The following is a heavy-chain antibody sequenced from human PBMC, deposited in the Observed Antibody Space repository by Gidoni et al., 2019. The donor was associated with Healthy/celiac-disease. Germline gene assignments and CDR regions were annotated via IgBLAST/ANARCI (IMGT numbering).Heavy chain of an antibody. CDR3: ARVVGAKAPRAFDI. V-gene: IGHV4-59*01. Sequence: QVQLQESGPGLVKPSETLSLTCTVPGGSISSYYWSWIRQPPGKGLEWIGYIYYSGSTNYNPSLKSRVTISVDTSKNQFSLKLSSVTAADTAVYYCARVVGAKAPRAFDIWGQGTMVTVSS. CDR2: IYYSGST. CDR1: GGSISSYY. D-gene: IGHD1-26*01. J-gene: IGHJ3*02.